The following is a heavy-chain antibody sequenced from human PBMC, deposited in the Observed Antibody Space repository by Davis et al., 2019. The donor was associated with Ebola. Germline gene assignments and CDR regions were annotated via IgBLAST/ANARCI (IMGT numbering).Heavy chain of an antibody. Sequence: GESLKISCAASGFTFSNYWMHWFRQAPGKGLVWVSRINRDESGTTYADSVKGRFTISRDNAKNTLYLQMNSLRAEDTAVYYCARAKDYYDSNGAFDIWGQGAMVTVSS. D-gene: IGHD3-22*01. J-gene: IGHJ3*02. CDR1: GFTFSNYW. CDR3: ARAKDYYDSNGAFDI. V-gene: IGHV3-74*01. CDR2: INRDESGT.